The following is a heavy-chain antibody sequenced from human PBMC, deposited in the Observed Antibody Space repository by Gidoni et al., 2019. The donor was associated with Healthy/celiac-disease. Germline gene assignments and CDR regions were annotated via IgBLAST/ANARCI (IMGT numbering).Heavy chain of an antibody. CDR3: ARIQATWELLGWFDP. D-gene: IGHD1-26*01. CDR2: IFSNDEK. Sequence: QVTLKESGPVLVKPTETLTLTCTVSGFSLSNARMGVSWIRQPPGKALEWLAHIFSNDEKSYSTSLKSRLTISKDTSKSQVVLTMTNMDPVDTATYYCARIQATWELLGWFDPWGQGTLVTVSS. CDR1: GFSLSNARMG. J-gene: IGHJ5*02. V-gene: IGHV2-26*01.